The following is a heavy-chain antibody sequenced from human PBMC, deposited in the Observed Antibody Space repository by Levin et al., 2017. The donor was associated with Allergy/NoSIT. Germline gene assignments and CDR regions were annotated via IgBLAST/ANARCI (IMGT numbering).Heavy chain of an antibody. CDR2: INHSAST. V-gene: IGHV4-34*01. CDR3: ARLYYNSRGYFDY. CDR1: GGSFSGYY. J-gene: IGHJ4*02. Sequence: PSETLSLTCAVYGGSFSGYYWSWIRQPPGKGLEWIGEINHSASTNYNPSLKSRVTISVDTAKKQISLKLSSVTAADTAVYYCARLYYNSRGYFDYWGQGTLVTVSS. D-gene: IGHD3-22*01.